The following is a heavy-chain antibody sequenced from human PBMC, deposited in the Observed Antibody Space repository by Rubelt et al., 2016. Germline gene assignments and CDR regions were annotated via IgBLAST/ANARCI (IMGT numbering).Heavy chain of an antibody. CDR3: ARRPQTATEDMGPRGTFDC. J-gene: IGHJ4*02. CDR2: INHSGST. CDR1: GGSFSGYY. V-gene: IGHV4-34*01. D-gene: IGHD3-10*01. Sequence: QVQLQQWGAGLLKPSETLSLTCAVYGGSFSGYYWTWIRQPPGKGLEWIGEINHSGSTNYNPSLKSRVSISVDTSKNQFSLSLSAVTAADTAVFYCARRPQTATEDMGPRGTFDCWGQGTLVTVSS.